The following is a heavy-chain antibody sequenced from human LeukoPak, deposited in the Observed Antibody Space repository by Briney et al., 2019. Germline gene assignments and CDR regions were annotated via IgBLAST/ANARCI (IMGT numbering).Heavy chain of an antibody. J-gene: IGHJ5*02. CDR2: INHSGST. CDR1: GGSFSGYY. CDR3: ARGKKNLTVTIFGVVILPKYNWFDP. D-gene: IGHD3-3*01. V-gene: IGHV4-34*01. Sequence: KPSETLPLTCAVYGGSFSGYYWSWIRQPPGKGLEWIGEINHSGSTNYNPSLKSRVTISVDTSKNQFSLKLSSVTAADTAVYYCARGKKNLTVTIFGVVILPKYNWFDPWGQGTLVTVSS.